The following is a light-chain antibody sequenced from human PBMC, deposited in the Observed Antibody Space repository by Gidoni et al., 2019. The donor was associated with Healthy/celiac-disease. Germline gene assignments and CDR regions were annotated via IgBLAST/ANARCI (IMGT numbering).Light chain of an antibody. CDR2: DAS. CDR1: QDISNY. CDR3: QQYYNLLT. V-gene: IGKV1-33*01. J-gene: IGKJ4*01. Sequence: DIQMTQSPSSLSASVGDRVTITCQASQDISNYLNWYQQKPGKAPKLLIYDASNLETGVPSRFSGSGSGTDFTFTISSLQPEDIATYYCQQYYNLLTFGGXTKVEIK.